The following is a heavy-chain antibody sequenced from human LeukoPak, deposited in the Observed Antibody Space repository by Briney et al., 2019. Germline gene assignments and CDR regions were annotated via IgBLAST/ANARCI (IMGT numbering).Heavy chain of an antibody. J-gene: IGHJ4*02. CDR1: GFTLSDFG. Sequence: GGSLRLSCVASGFTLSDFGVHWVRQAPGKGLDWVALIWYDGSNKYYADSVKGRFTISRDNSKNTLYLQMNSLRAEDTAVYYCAKDSPKYYYDSSGSHGYSDYWGQGTLVTVSS. D-gene: IGHD3-22*01. CDR3: AKDSPKYYYDSSGSHGYSDY. V-gene: IGHV3-30*02. CDR2: IWYDGSNK.